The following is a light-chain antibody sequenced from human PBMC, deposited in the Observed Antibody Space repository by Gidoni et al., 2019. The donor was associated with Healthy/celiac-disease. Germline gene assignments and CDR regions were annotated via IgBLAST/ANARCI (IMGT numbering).Light chain of an antibody. CDR2: GAS. CDR3: QQYNNWSYT. J-gene: IGKJ2*01. Sequence: EIVMTPSPATLSVSQGERATLSCRASQRVSSDLAWYQQKPGQAPRLLIYGASTRASGIPARFSGSGSGTEFTLTISSLQSEDFAVYYCQQYNNWSYTFGQGTKLEIK. CDR1: QRVSSD. V-gene: IGKV3-15*01.